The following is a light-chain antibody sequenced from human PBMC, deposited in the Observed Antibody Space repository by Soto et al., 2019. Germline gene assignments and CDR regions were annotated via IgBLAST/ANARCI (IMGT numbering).Light chain of an antibody. CDR3: KQLGNHRFT. V-gene: IGKV1-9*01. Sequence: QLAQSPSSLSASVGDRLTITCRASQGISSYFAWYQQKPGKAPKLLIYAASTLQSGVPSRFSGSGSGTYFTLTISSLQPGDFATYYCKQLGNHRFTFGGGTKVDIK. CDR2: AAS. J-gene: IGKJ4*01. CDR1: QGISSY.